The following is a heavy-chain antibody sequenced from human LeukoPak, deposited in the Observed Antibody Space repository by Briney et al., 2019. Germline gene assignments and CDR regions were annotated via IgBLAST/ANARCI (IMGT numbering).Heavy chain of an antibody. Sequence: RASETLSLTCTVSGGSINNGGYYWSWIRQHPGKGLEWIGYIYYSGSSYYNPSLRSRVTISVDTSKNQFSLKLSSVTAADTAVYYCARGTTIFGVANWGQGTLVTVSS. D-gene: IGHD3-3*01. V-gene: IGHV4-30-4*01. CDR2: IYYSGSS. J-gene: IGHJ4*02. CDR1: GGSINNGGYY. CDR3: ARGTTIFGVAN.